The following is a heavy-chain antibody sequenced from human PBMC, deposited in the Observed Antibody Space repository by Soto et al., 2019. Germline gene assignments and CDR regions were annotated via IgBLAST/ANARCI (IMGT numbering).Heavy chain of an antibody. CDR3: ARGELAALPTTDYYYYYMDV. D-gene: IGHD6-6*01. V-gene: IGHV1-69*02. CDR2: IIPILGIA. Sequence: QVQLVQSGAEVKKPGSSVKVSCKASGGTFSSYTISWVRQAPGQGLEWMGRIIPILGIANYAQKFQGRVTITADKSTSTAYMELSSLRSEDTAVYYCARGELAALPTTDYYYYYMDVLGKGTTVTVSS. J-gene: IGHJ6*03. CDR1: GGTFSSYT.